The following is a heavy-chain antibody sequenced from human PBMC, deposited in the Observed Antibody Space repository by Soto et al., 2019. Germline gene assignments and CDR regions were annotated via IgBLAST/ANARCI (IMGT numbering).Heavy chain of an antibody. CDR3: ARSRGERTVYGLDV. V-gene: IGHV1-46*01. CDR1: GYIFTTYY. CDR2: INPSGGAT. Sequence: GASVKVSCKASGYIFTTYYMHWLRQAPGQGLEWVGIINPSGGATSYAEKLQGRVTMTRDTSTSTFYTELSSLRFEDTAVYYCARSRGERTVYGLDVWGQGTTVTVSS. D-gene: IGHD3-10*01. J-gene: IGHJ6*02.